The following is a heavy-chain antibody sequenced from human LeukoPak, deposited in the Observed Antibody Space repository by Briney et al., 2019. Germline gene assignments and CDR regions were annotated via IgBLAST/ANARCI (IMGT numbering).Heavy chain of an antibody. CDR2: IYYSGST. CDR1: GGSISSSSYY. CDR3: ARDNWNYGSSMDV. V-gene: IGHV4-39*02. D-gene: IGHD1-7*01. Sequence: SETLSLTCTVSGGSISSSSYYWGWIRQPPGKGLVWIGSIYYSGSTYYNPSLKSRVTISVDTSKNQFSLKLSSVAAADTAVYYCARDNWNYGSSMDVWGQGTTVTVSS. J-gene: IGHJ6*02.